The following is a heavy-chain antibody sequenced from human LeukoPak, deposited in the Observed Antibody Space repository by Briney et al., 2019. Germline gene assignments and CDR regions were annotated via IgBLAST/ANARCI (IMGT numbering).Heavy chain of an antibody. CDR3: ARRGLVRSSWYERDYYYYYYMDV. V-gene: IGHV5-51*01. J-gene: IGHJ6*03. Sequence: GESLKISCKGSGYSFTSYWIGWVRQMPGKGLEWMGIIYPGDSDTRYSPSFQGQVTISADKSISTAYLQWSSLKASDTAMYYCARRGLVRSSWYERDYYYYYYMDVWGKGTTVTVSS. CDR1: GYSFTSYW. CDR2: IYPGDSDT. D-gene: IGHD6-13*01.